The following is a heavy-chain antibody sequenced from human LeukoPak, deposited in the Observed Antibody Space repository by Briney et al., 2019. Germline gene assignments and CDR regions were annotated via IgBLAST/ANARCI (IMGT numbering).Heavy chain of an antibody. CDR2: FTNCVGAT. J-gene: IGHJ6*02. Sequence: GGSLRLSCAASGFTFSDYYMTWIRQAPEKGLEWISHFTNCVGATYYADSVKGRFTISRDNAKKSLYLQMNSLRVKDTAIYYCARGHYEMDVWGQGNTVTVSS. CDR1: GFTFSDYY. CDR3: ARGHYEMDV. V-gene: IGHV3-11*01.